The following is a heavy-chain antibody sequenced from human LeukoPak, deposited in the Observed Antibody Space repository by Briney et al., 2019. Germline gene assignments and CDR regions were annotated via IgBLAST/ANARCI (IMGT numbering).Heavy chain of an antibody. CDR2: TYYRSKWYN. CDR1: GDSVSSNSAT. CDR3: ARGSSSNNWYFDY. V-gene: IGHV6-1*01. D-gene: IGHD1-1*01. J-gene: IGHJ4*02. Sequence: SQTLSLTCAISGDSVSSNSATWTWIRQSPSRGLEWLGRTYYRSKWYNDYAVSVKSRIVINPDTSKNQFSLQLNSVTPEDTAVYYCARGSSSNNWYFDYWGQGTLVTVSS.